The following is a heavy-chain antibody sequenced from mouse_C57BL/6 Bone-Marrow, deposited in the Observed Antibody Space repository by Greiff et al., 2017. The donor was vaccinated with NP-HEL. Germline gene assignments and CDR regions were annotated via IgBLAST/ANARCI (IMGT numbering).Heavy chain of an antibody. V-gene: IGHV1-37*01. CDR3: ARGYDYDDYAMDY. CDR1: GYSFTGYF. CDR2: INPYNGDT. Sequence: EVKLMESGPELVKPGASVKISCKASGYSFTGYFMNWVKQSHGKSLEWIGRINPYNGDTFYNQKFKGKATLTVDKSSSTAHMELLSLTSEDFAVYYCARGYDYDDYAMDYWGQGTSVTVSS. J-gene: IGHJ4*01. D-gene: IGHD2-4*01.